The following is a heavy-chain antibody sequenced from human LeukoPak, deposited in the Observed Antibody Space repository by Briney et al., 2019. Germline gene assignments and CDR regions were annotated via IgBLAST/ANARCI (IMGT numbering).Heavy chain of an antibody. CDR2: IHYSGST. CDR1: GGSISSYY. V-gene: IGHV4-39*01. J-gene: IGHJ4*02. CDR3: ARRSTSGYYYFDY. Sequence: PSETLSLTCTVSGGSISSYYWSWIRQPPGKGLEWIGTIHYSGSTYYTPSLESRVTISVDSSRNQFSLKLSSVTAADTAVYYCARRSTSGYYYFDYWGQGSRVTVSA. D-gene: IGHD3-22*01.